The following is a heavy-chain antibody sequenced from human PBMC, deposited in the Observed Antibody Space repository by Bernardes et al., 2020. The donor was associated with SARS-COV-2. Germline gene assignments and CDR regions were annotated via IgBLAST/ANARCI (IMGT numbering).Heavy chain of an antibody. V-gene: IGHV3-74*01. Sequence: GVLRLSCVASGLRRYWMHWVRQAPGKGLVWVSRIRADGSLIDYSDSVRGRFTISRDNAKDKMYLQMNSLSVDDTAVYYCARDFGGNFDYWGQGTLVTVSS. CDR2: IRADGSLI. J-gene: IGHJ4*02. D-gene: IGHD2-15*01. CDR1: GLRRYW. CDR3: ARDFGGNFDY.